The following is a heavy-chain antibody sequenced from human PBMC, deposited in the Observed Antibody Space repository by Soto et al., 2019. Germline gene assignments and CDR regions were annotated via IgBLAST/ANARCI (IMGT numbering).Heavy chain of an antibody. J-gene: IGHJ4*02. CDR1: GYSFTGYY. V-gene: IGHV1-2*02. CDR3: GKGRSGDVGVFY. D-gene: IGHD1-26*01. Sequence: QVQLVQSGAEVKKSGASVKISCKASGYSFTGYYIHWVRQAPGQGFEWMGEISPNSGGTKYAQKFRGRVTMTRDKSNTTVYMDLSNLSPDDTAVYYCGKGRSGDVGVFYWGQGTLVTVYS. CDR2: ISPNSGGT.